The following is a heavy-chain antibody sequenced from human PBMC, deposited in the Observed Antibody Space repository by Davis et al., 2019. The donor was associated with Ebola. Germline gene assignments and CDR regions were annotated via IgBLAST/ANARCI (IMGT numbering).Heavy chain of an antibody. CDR1: GFTFSYYA. J-gene: IGHJ4*02. CDR2: IRYDGSNK. CDR3: AKDPGPGD. D-gene: IGHD3-10*01. Sequence: GESLKISCAASGFTFSYYAMDWVRQAPGKGLEWVAFIRYDGSNKYYGDSVRGRFTISRDNSKNTLYLQMNSLRAEDTAVYYCAKDPGPGDWGQGTLVTVSS. V-gene: IGHV3-30*02.